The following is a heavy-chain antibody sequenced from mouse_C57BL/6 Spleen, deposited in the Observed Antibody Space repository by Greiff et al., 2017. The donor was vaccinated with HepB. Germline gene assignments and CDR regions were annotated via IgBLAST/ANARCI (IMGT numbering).Heavy chain of an antibody. CDR1: GYTFTSYW. D-gene: IGHD2-12*01. V-gene: IGHV1-52*01. CDR3: ARSICYCWYFDV. CDR2: IDPSDSET. Sequence: QVQLQQPGAELVRPGSSVKLSCKASGYTFTSYWMHWVKQRPIQGLEWIGNIDPSDSETHYNQKFKDKATLTVDKSSSTAYMQLSSLTSEDSAVYYCARSICYCWYFDVWGTGTTVTVSS. J-gene: IGHJ1*03.